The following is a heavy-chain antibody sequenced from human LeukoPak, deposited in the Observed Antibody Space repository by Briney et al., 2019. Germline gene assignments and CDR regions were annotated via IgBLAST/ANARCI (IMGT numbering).Heavy chain of an antibody. D-gene: IGHD3-3*01. J-gene: IGHJ4*02. Sequence: GGSLRLSCAASGFTFSSYAMSRVRQAPGEGLEWVSAISGSGGSTYYADSVKSRFTISRDNSKNTLYLQMNSLRAEDTAVYYCAKATYYDFWSGYYSCDYWGQGNLVTVSS. V-gene: IGHV3-23*01. CDR1: GFTFSSYA. CDR2: ISGSGGST. CDR3: AKATYYDFWSGYYSCDY.